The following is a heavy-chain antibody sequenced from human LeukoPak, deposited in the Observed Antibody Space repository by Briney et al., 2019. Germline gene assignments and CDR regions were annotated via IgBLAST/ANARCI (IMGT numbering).Heavy chain of an antibody. CDR3: TRAVQWTYGFQDY. CDR2: VGGNGENT. J-gene: IGHJ4*02. Sequence: GGSLRLSCAASGFTFRSYAMSWVRQALGKGLEWVSGVGGNGENTYYADSVKGRFTISKDNSKSMLYLQMNGLRAEDTAVYYCTRAVQWTYGFQDYWGQGTLVTVSS. D-gene: IGHD3-10*01. V-gene: IGHV3-23*01. CDR1: GFTFRSYA.